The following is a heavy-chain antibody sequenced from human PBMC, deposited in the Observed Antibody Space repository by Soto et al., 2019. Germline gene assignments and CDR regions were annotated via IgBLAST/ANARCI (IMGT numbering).Heavy chain of an antibody. V-gene: IGHV4-30-4*01. J-gene: IGHJ4*02. Sequence: SETLSLTCTVSGGSISSGDYYWSWIRQPPGKGLEWIGDIYYSGSTYYNPPLKSRVTISVDTSKNQFSLKLSSVTAADTAVYYCARVGVGRAASNYVLLDYWGQGTLVTVSS. CDR2: IYYSGST. CDR1: GGSISSGDYY. CDR3: ARVGVGRAASNYVLLDY. D-gene: IGHD4-4*01.